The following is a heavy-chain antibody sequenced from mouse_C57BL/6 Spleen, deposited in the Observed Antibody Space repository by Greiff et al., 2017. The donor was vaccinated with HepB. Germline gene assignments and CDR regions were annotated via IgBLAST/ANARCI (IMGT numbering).Heavy chain of an antibody. J-gene: IGHJ2*01. CDR2: IHPNSGST. V-gene: IGHV1-64*01. D-gene: IGHD1-1*01. CDR3: ARSYGTPFDY. Sequence: HVQLQQPGAELVKPGASVKLSCKASGYTFTSYWMHWVKQRPGQGLEWIGMIHPNSGSTNYNEKFKSKATLTVDKSSSTAYMQLSSLTSEDSAVYYCARSYGTPFDYWGQGTTLTVSS. CDR1: GYTFTSYW.